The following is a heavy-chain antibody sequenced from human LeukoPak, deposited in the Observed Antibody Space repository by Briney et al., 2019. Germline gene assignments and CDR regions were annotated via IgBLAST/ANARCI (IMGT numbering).Heavy chain of an antibody. Sequence: ASVKVSCKASGYTFTSYGISWVRQAPGQGLEWMGWISAYNGKTNYAQRLQGRVTMTTDTSTSTAYMELRSLRSDDTAVYYCARDLGLYYGSGSYYEFWFDPWGQGTLVTVSS. V-gene: IGHV1-18*01. D-gene: IGHD3-10*01. CDR3: ARDLGLYYGSGSYYEFWFDP. CDR2: ISAYNGKT. J-gene: IGHJ5*02. CDR1: GYTFTSYG.